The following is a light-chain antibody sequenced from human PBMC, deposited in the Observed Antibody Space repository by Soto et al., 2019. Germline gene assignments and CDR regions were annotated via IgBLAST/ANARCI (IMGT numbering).Light chain of an antibody. CDR3: QTWGTGIRV. CDR2: INSDGSH. V-gene: IGLV4-69*01. J-gene: IGLJ2*01. CDR1: SGHSSYA. Sequence: QPVLTQSPSASASLGASVKLTCTLRSGHSSYAIAWHQQQPEKGPRYLMKINSDGSHSKGDGIPDRFSGSSSGAERYLTISSVQSEDEADYYCQTWGTGIRVFGGGTKVTVL.